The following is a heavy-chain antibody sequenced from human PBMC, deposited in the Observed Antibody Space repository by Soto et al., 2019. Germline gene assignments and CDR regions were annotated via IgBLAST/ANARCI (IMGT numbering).Heavy chain of an antibody. CDR2: IRGKAYGGTT. CDR1: GFTFGDHD. V-gene: IGHV3-49*03. J-gene: IGHJ4*02. Sequence: GGSLRLSCTTSGFTFGDHDMSWLRQAPGKGLEWLGFIRGKAYGGTTEYAASVKGRFAMSRDDSQGIAYLQMNSLKTEDTAVYYCARVGCTSTSCYYLFDFWGQGSLVTSPQ. CDR3: ARVGCTSTSCYYLFDF. D-gene: IGHD2-2*01.